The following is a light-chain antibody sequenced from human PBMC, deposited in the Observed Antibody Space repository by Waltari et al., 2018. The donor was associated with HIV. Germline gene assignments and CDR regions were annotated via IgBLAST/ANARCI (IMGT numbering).Light chain of an antibody. CDR1: SNIVGNQG. J-gene: IGLJ2*01. V-gene: IGLV10-54*02. CDR2: RNN. CDR3: SALDSSLSALVV. Sequence: QAGLTQPPSVSKGLRQTATLTCTGNSNIVGNQGAAWLQQHQGHPPKLLSYRNNNRPSGISERFSASRSGNTAFLTITGLQPEDEADYYCSALDSSLSALVVFGGGTKLTVL.